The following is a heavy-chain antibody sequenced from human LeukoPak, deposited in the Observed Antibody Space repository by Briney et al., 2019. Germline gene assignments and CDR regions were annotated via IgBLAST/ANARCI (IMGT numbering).Heavy chain of an antibody. CDR3: ARALEYSSSCNY. D-gene: IGHD6-13*01. V-gene: IGHV1-3*02. CDR2: SNAGNGNT. J-gene: IGHJ4*02. CDR1: GYTFTSYA. Sequence: GASVKVSCKASGYTFTSYAMHWVRQAPGQRLEWMGWSNAGNGNTKYSQEFQGRVTMTRNTSISTAYMELSSLRSEDTAVYYCARALEYSSSCNYWGQGTLVTVSS.